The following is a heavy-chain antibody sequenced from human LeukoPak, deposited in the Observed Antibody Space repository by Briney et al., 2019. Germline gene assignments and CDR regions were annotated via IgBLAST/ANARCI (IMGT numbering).Heavy chain of an antibody. V-gene: IGHV3-49*04. CDR1: GFTFGDYT. CDR3: TRESMITFGGVIGKFDY. Sequence: GGSLRLSCTASGFTFGDYTMSWVRQAPGKGLEWVGFIRSKAYGGTTEYAASVKGRFTISRDDSKSIAYLQMNSLKTEDTAVYYCTRESMITFGGVIGKFDYWGQGTLATVSS. CDR2: IRSKAYGGTT. D-gene: IGHD3-16*02. J-gene: IGHJ4*02.